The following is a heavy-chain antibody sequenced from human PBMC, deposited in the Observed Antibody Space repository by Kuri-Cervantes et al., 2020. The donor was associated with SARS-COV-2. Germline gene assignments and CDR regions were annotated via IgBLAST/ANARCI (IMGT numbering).Heavy chain of an antibody. D-gene: IGHD2-15*01. CDR1: GYTSTGYY. V-gene: IGHV1-2*02. J-gene: IGHJ4*02. Sequence: ASVKVSCKASGYTSTGYYMHWVRQAPGQGLEWMGWINPNSGGTNYAQKFQGRVTMTRDTSTSTVYMELSSLTSEDTAVYYCVVGFFSSRKWDYWGQGTLVTVSS. CDR2: INPNSGGT. CDR3: VVGFFSSRKWDY.